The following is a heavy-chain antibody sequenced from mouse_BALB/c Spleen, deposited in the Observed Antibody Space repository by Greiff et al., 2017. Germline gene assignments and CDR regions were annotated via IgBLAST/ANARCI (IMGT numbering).Heavy chain of an antibody. CDR1: GYTFSSYW. J-gene: IGHJ2*01. CDR3: ARWDDYDYFDY. V-gene: IGHV1-9*01. CDR2: ILPGSGST. D-gene: IGHD2-4*01. Sequence: VMLVESGAELMKPGASVKISCKATGYTFSSYWIEWVKQRPGHGLEWIGEILPGSGSTNYNEKFKGKATFTADTSSNTAYMQLSSLTSEDSAVYYCARWDDYDYFDYWGQGTTLTVSS.